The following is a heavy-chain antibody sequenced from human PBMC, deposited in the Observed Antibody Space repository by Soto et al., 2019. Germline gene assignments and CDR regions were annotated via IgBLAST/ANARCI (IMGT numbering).Heavy chain of an antibody. Sequence: QVQLVESGGGVVQPGRSLRLSCAASGFTFSSYGMHWVRQAPGKGLEWVAVIWYDGSNKYYADSVKGRLTISRDNSKNTLYLQRNSRRAEDTAVYYCARDTGTVTDLDYWGQGTLVTVSS. CDR1: GFTFSSYG. CDR3: ARDTGTVTDLDY. V-gene: IGHV3-33*01. J-gene: IGHJ4*02. D-gene: IGHD4-17*01. CDR2: IWYDGSNK.